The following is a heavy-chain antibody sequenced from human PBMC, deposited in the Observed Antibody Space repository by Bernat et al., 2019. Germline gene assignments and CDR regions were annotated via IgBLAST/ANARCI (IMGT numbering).Heavy chain of an antibody. CDR2: IWYDGSNK. D-gene: IGHD2-15*01. Sequence: QVQLVESGGGVVQPGRSLRLSCAASGFTFSSYGMHWVRQAPGKGLEWVAVIWYDGSNKYYADSVKGRFTISRDNSKNTLYLQMNSLRAEDTAVYYCAREFISALGYCSGGSCYRYFDFWGRGTLVTVSS. CDR1: GFTFSSYG. V-gene: IGHV3-33*01. J-gene: IGHJ2*01. CDR3: AREFISALGYCSGGSCYRYFDF.